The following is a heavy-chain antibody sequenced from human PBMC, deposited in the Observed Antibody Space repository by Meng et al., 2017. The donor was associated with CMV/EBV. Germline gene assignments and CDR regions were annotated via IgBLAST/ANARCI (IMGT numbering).Heavy chain of an antibody. V-gene: IGHV5-51*01. Sequence: KVSCKGSGYSFTSYWIGWVRQMPGKGLEWMGIIYPGDSDTRYSPSFQGRVTISADKSISTAYLQWSSLKASDTAMYYCARQKDYDSSGYYSYWGQGTLVTVSS. J-gene: IGHJ4*02. CDR2: IYPGDSDT. CDR1: GYSFTSYW. CDR3: ARQKDYDSSGYYSY. D-gene: IGHD3-22*01.